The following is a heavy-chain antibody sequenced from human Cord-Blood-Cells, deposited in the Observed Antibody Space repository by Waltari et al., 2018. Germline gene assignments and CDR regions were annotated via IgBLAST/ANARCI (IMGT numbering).Heavy chain of an antibody. J-gene: IGHJ4*02. Sequence: QVQLVESGGGVVQPGRSLRLSGAAAGCTFRSYAMHWVRQAPGKGLEWVAVISYDGSNKYYADSVKGRFTISRDNSKNTLYLQMNSLRAEDTAVYYCAREGNWGGQGTLVTVSS. D-gene: IGHD7-27*01. CDR1: GCTFRSYA. CDR2: ISYDGSNK. CDR3: AREGNW. V-gene: IGHV3-30*04.